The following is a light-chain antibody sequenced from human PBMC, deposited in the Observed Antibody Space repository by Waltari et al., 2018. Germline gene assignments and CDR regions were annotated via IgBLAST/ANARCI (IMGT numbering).Light chain of an antibody. J-gene: IGLJ1*01. Sequence: QSALTQPPSASGSPGQSVTISCPGTRYDIGAYDYVSWYQQHPGKAPKLIIYEVLKRPSGVPDRFSGSKSGNTASLTVSGLQAEDEAEYYCSTYVDARNLRVFGTGTTVTVL. CDR2: EVL. V-gene: IGLV2-8*01. CDR1: RYDIGAYDY. CDR3: STYVDARNLRV.